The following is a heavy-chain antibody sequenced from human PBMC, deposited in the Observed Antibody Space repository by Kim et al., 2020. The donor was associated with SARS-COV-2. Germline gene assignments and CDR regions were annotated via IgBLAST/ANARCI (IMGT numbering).Heavy chain of an antibody. CDR1: GYTFTSYA. CDR2: INAGNGNT. CDR3: ARGAVSYYYDSSGYYDWFDP. J-gene: IGHJ5*02. V-gene: IGHV1-3*01. Sequence: ASVKVSCKASGYTFTSYAMHWVRQAPGQRLEWMGWINAGNGNTKYSQKFQGRVTITRDTSASTAYMELSSLRSEDTAVYYCARGAVSYYYDSSGYYDWFDPWGQGTLVTVSS. D-gene: IGHD3-22*01.